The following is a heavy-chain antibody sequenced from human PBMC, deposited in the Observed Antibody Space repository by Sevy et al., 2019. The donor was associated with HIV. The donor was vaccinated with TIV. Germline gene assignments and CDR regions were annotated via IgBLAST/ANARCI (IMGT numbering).Heavy chain of an antibody. J-gene: IGHJ4*02. CDR1: GFTFSSYA. CDR2: ISGSGGST. CDR3: ATYLRDGNPYNWNDPYFRY. V-gene: IGHV3-23*01. D-gene: IGHD1-20*01. Sequence: GGSLRLSCAASGFTFSSYAMSWVRQAPGKGLEWVSAISGSGGSTYYADSVKGRFTISRDNSKNTLYLQMNSLRAEDTAVYYCATYLRDGNPYNWNDPYFRYWGQGTLVTVSS.